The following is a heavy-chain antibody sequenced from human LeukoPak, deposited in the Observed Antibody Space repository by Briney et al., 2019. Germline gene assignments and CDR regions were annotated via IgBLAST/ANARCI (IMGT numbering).Heavy chain of an antibody. D-gene: IGHD4-17*01. CDR3: ARVDGDYGDNWFDP. CDR2: IYYSGST. CDR1: GGSISSYY. Sequence: SETLSLTCSVSGGSISSYYWSWIRQPPGKGLEWIGYIYYSGSTNYNPSLKSRVTISVDTSKNQFSLELSSVTAADTAVYYCARVDGDYGDNWFDPWGQGTLVTVSS. V-gene: IGHV4-59*01. J-gene: IGHJ5*02.